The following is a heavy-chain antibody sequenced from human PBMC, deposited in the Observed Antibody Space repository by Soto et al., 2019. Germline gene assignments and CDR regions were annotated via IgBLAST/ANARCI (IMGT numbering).Heavy chain of an antibody. CDR1: GFSFSNTW. Sequence: EVQLVESGGGLVQPGGSLRLSCAASGFSFSNTWMHWVRQAPGKGLVWVSHVNSDGSNTNYADFVKGRFTVSRDNARNTVYLQRNSLRADDTAVYYCAKDWSYGLDVWGQGTTVTVSS. CDR2: VNSDGSNT. V-gene: IGHV3-74*01. CDR3: AKDWSYGLDV. D-gene: IGHD3-9*01. J-gene: IGHJ6*02.